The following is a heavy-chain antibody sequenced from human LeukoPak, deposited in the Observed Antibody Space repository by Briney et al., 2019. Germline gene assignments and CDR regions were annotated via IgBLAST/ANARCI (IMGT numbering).Heavy chain of an antibody. D-gene: IGHD3-22*01. V-gene: IGHV3-48*03. CDR1: GFTFSSYE. CDR2: ISSSGSTI. CDR3: ARDDLLHRNWFDP. J-gene: IGHJ5*02. Sequence: GGSLRLSCAASGFTFSSYEMNWVRQAPGKGLEWVSYISSSGSTIYYAHSVRGRFTIYRDNSKNSLYLQMNSLRVEDTAFYYCARDDLLHRNWFDPWGQGTLVTVSS.